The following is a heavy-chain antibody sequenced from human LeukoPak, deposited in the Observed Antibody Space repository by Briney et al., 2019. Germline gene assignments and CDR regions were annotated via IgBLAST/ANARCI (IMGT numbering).Heavy chain of an antibody. V-gene: IGHV4-61*01. CDR3: ARGLTPGVELDFQH. CDR2: IYYSGST. D-gene: IGHD1-26*01. CDR1: GGSISSGSYY. J-gene: IGHJ1*01. Sequence: SETLSLTCTASGGSISSGSYYWSWIRQPPGKGLEWIGYIYYSGSTNYNPSLKSRVTISVDTSKNQFSLKLSSVTAADTAVYYCARGLTPGVELDFQHWGQGTLVTVSS.